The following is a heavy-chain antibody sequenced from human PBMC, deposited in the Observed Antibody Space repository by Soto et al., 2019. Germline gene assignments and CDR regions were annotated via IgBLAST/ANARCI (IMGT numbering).Heavy chain of an antibody. Sequence: GGSLRLSCSASGFIFGSYAMSWVRQAPGKGLEWVSAISGSGGTTYYADSVKGRFTLSRDNSKNTLYLQMNSLRAEDTALYYCAKVKTWTYLDYWGQGTLVTVSS. D-gene: IGHD5-12*01. V-gene: IGHV3-23*01. CDR3: AKVKTWTYLDY. J-gene: IGHJ4*02. CDR1: GFIFGSYA. CDR2: ISGSGGTT.